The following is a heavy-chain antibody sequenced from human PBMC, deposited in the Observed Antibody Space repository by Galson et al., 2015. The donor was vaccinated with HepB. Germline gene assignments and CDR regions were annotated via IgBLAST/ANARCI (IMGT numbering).Heavy chain of an antibody. D-gene: IGHD3-22*01. CDR1: GGTFSSYA. CDR3: AGVGYYDSSGYRYYYYYMDV. Sequence: SVKVSCKASGGTFSSYAISWVRQAPGQGLEWMGGIIPIFGTANYAQKFQGRVTITADESTSTAYMELSSLRSEDTAVYYCAGVGYYDSSGYRYYYYYMDVWGKGTPVTVSS. V-gene: IGHV1-69*13. J-gene: IGHJ6*03. CDR2: IIPIFGTA.